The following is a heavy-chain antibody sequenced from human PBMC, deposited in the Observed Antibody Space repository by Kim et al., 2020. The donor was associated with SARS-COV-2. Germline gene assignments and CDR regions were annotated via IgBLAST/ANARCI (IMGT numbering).Heavy chain of an antibody. D-gene: IGHD4-17*01. J-gene: IGHJ4*02. Sequence: GGSLRLSCAASGFTFSNAWMSWVRQAPGKGLEWVGRIKSKTDGGTTDYAAPVKGRFTISRDDSKNTLYLQMNSLKTEDTAVYYCTTIAPYGDGGSPDYWGQGTLVTVSS. V-gene: IGHV3-15*01. CDR1: GFTFSNAW. CDR2: IKSKTDGGTT. CDR3: TTIAPYGDGGSPDY.